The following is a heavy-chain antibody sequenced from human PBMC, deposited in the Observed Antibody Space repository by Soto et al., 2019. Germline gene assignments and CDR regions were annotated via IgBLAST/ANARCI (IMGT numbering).Heavy chain of an antibody. CDR2: IKGDGSSI. Sequence: EVQLVESGGGLVQPGGSLRLSCEASGFTFSDYWIHWVRQVPGKGLVWVSRIKGDGSSINYADSVKGRFTISRDNAKNTLYLQMNSLRAEDTAVYYCARGIPGNYGFAVWGQGTMVTVSS. CDR3: ARGIPGNYGFAV. V-gene: IGHV3-74*01. J-gene: IGHJ3*01. D-gene: IGHD1-20*01. CDR1: GFTFSDYW.